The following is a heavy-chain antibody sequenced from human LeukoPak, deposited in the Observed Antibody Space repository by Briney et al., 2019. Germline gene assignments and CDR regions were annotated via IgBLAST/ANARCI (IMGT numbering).Heavy chain of an antibody. Sequence: GGSLRLSCEGSGFIFSNYGIHWVRQAPGKGLEWVAVFSYDGGNKYYLDSVKGRFTISRDNSKNILYLQVSSLRPEDTAVYYCAKGRFSMIRGVDYYFDSWGQGTLVTVSS. D-gene: IGHD3-10*01. J-gene: IGHJ4*02. CDR3: AKGRFSMIRGVDYYFDS. CDR1: GFIFSNYG. V-gene: IGHV3-30*18. CDR2: FSYDGGNK.